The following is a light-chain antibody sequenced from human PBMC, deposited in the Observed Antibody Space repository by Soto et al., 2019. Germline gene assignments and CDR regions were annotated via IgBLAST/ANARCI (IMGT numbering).Light chain of an antibody. V-gene: IGLV2-8*01. Sequence: QSALTQPPSASGSPGQSVTISCTGTSSDVGANNYVSWYQQHPGKAPKLMIYEVTKRPSGVPERFSGSKSGNTASLTVSGLQAEDEADYYCRSYAGTNRVFGTGTKVTVL. CDR2: EVT. J-gene: IGLJ1*01. CDR1: SSDVGANNY. CDR3: RSYAGTNRV.